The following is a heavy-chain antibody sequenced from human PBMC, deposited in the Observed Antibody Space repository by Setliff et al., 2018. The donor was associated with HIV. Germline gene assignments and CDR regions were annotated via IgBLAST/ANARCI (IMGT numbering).Heavy chain of an antibody. Sequence: GGSLRLSCAASGFTFSNSWMNWVRQAPGKGLVWVSRINSDGSSTTYADSVKGRFTISRDNAKNTLYLQMNSLRAEDTAVYYCASSGSYGYWGQGTRVTAPQ. CDR1: GFTFSNSW. J-gene: IGHJ4*02. CDR3: ASSGSYGY. CDR2: INSDGSST. D-gene: IGHD1-26*01. V-gene: IGHV3-74*01.